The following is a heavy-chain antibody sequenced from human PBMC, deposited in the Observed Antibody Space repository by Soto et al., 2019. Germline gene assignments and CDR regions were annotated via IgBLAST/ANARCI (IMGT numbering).Heavy chain of an antibody. D-gene: IGHD6-13*01. CDR1: GFTFSSYG. CDR2: ISYDGSNK. J-gene: IGHJ4*02. Sequence: SLRLSCAASGFTFSSYGMHWVRQAPGKGLEWVAVISYDGSNKYYADSVKGRFTISRDNSKNTLYLQMNSLRAEDTAVYYCAKDRAPGYSSSWYSSPLDYWGQGTLVTVSS. V-gene: IGHV3-30*18. CDR3: AKDRAPGYSSSWYSSPLDY.